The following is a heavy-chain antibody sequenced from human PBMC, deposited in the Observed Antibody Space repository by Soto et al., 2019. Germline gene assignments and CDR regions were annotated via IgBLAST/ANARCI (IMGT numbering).Heavy chain of an antibody. J-gene: IGHJ4*02. CDR3: VRDWESTTQTWGFGDS. D-gene: IGHD1-1*01. CDR2: IIPIFGVT. V-gene: IGHV1-69*08. CDR1: GGTFSSYT. Sequence: QVQLVQSGAEVKKPGSSVKVSCKASGGTFSSYTITWVRQAPGQGLEWLGRIIPIFGVTNYAQKFQDRVTITADSSTTTAYMELSRLRSEDTAVYYCVRDWESTTQTWGFGDSWCQGTLVTVSS.